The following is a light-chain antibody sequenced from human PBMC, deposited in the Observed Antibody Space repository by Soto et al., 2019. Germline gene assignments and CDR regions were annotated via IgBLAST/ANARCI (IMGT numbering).Light chain of an antibody. J-gene: IGKJ3*01. CDR1: QSVCSSY. CDR2: GAS. V-gene: IGKV3-20*01. CDR3: QQYGSSQFT. Sequence: EIVLTQSPGTLSLSPGERATLSCRASQSVCSSYLAWYQQKPGQAPRLLIYGASSRATGIPDRFSGSGSGTDFTLTISRLEPEDFAVYYCQQYGSSQFTFGPGTKVDIK.